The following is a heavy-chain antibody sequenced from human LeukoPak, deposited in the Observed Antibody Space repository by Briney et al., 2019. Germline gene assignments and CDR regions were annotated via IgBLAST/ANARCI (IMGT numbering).Heavy chain of an antibody. CDR1: GGSFSSYA. CDR3: ERDGGGDWDY. Sequence: GATVKVSCKASGGSFSSYAISWVRQAPGQGLEWMGWMNRNSGNTGYAQKFQGRVTMTRNTSISTAYMELSSLRSEDTAVYYCERDGGGDWDYWGQGTLVTVSS. CDR2: MNRNSGNT. J-gene: IGHJ4*02. V-gene: IGHV1-8*02. D-gene: IGHD2-21*02.